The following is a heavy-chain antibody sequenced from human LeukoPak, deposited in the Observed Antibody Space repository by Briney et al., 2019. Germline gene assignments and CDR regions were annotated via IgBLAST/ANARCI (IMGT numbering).Heavy chain of an antibody. CDR3: ARGQGALDY. CDR2: IYSGGST. V-gene: IGHV3-53*01. J-gene: IGHJ4*02. Sequence: PGGSLRLSRAASVFTVRSNYISWVRQAPGRGREWVSVIYSGGSTYYADSVKGRFTISRDNSKNTLYLQMNSLRAEDTAVYYCARGQGALDYWGQGTLVTVSS. CDR1: VFTVRSNY.